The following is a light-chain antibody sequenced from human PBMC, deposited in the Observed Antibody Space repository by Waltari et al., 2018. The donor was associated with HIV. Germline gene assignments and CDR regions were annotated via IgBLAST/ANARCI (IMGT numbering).Light chain of an antibody. CDR1: SSDVGGYNY. J-gene: IGLJ2*01. CDR3: SSYAGSNNVV. CDR2: GVN. Sequence: QSALTQPPSASGSPGQSVTISCTGTSSDVGGYNYVSWYQQHPGKAPKLMIYGVNKRPSGVPDRFSGSKSGNTASLTVSGLQAEDEAEYYCSSYAGSNNVVFGGGTKLT. V-gene: IGLV2-8*01.